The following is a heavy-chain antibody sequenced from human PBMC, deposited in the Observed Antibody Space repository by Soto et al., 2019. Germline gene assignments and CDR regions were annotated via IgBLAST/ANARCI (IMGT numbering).Heavy chain of an antibody. CDR1: GGSISPYY. V-gene: IGHV4-59*01. J-gene: IGHJ4*02. CDR2: VYYNGDT. Sequence: QVQLQESGPGLVKPSETLSLTCTVSGGSISPYYWTWIRQPPGKGLEWIGYVYYNGDTNYNPSLKSRVIMSVDTSKRQFSLKVTSTTAADTAVYYCARIQGACAGCFDYWGQGALVTVSS. D-gene: IGHD3-9*01. CDR3: ARIQGACAGCFDY.